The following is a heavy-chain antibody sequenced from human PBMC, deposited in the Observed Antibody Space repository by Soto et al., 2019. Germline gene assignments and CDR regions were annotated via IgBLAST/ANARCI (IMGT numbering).Heavy chain of an antibody. CDR1: GYSFTDYH. J-gene: IGHJ6*02. CDR3: ARGHSTDCSNGVCSFFYNHEMDV. Sequence: ASVKVSCKASGYSFTDYHIHWVRQAPGQGLEWLGRINPKSGGTSTAQKFQGWVTMTRDRSISTVFMELTRLRSDDTAVYFCARGHSTDCSNGVCSFFYNHEMDVWGQGTTVTVSS. CDR2: INPKSGGT. D-gene: IGHD2-8*01. V-gene: IGHV1-2*04.